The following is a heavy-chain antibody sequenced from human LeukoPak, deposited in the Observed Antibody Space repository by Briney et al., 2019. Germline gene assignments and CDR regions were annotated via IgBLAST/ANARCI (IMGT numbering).Heavy chain of an antibody. CDR3: AREGVSNYDY. D-gene: IGHD6-13*01. V-gene: IGHV3-21*06. J-gene: IGHJ4*02. CDR1: GFTFSSYS. Sequence: GGSLRLSCAASGFTFSSYSMNWVRQAPGKGLEWVSSISSSSSYIYYADSVKGRFTISRDNAKNSLYLKMNSLRAEDTAVYYCAREGVSNYDYWGQGTLVTVSS. CDR2: ISSSSSYI.